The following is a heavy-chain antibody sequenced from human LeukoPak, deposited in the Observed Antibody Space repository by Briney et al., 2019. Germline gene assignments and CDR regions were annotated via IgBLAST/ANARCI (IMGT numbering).Heavy chain of an antibody. J-gene: IGHJ6*03. D-gene: IGHD6-19*01. V-gene: IGHV3-53*01. Sequence: GGSLRLSCAASGFTVSSNYMSWVRQAPGKGLGWVSVIYSGGSTYYADSVKGLFTLSRDNSKNTLYLQMNSLRAEDTAVYYCARVPVAGTFPIGYMDVWGKGTTVTVSS. CDR1: GFTVSSNY. CDR2: IYSGGST. CDR3: ARVPVAGTFPIGYMDV.